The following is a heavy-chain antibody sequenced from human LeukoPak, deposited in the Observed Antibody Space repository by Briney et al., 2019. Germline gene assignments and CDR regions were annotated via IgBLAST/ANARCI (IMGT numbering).Heavy chain of an antibody. D-gene: IGHD5-24*01. Sequence: GGSLRLSCAASGFSFSTSTMNWVRQAPGRGLEWVSSMSSSGSSIYYADSVKGRFTISRDNAKTSLYLQINSLRAEDTAVYYCARGRFRWDLEIRDFDYWGRGTLVTVSS. CDR1: GFSFSTST. V-gene: IGHV3-21*04. J-gene: IGHJ4*02. CDR2: MSSSGSSI. CDR3: ARGRFRWDLEIRDFDY.